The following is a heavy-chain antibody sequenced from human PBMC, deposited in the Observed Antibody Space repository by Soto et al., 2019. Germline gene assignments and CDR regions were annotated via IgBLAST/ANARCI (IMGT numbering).Heavy chain of an antibody. D-gene: IGHD3-16*01. J-gene: IGHJ5*02. CDR1: GFTFSSYS. CDR2: TYSGGST. CDR3: ARDGGWYAP. Sequence: PGGSLRLSCAASGFTFSSYSMNWVRQAPGKGLEWVSVTYSGGSTYYADSVKGRFAISRDNSKNTLYLQMNSLRAEDTAVYYCARDGGWYAPWGQGTLVTVSS. V-gene: IGHV3-66*01.